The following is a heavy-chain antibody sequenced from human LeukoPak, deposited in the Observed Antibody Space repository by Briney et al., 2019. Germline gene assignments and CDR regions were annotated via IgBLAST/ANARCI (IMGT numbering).Heavy chain of an antibody. V-gene: IGHV4-4*07. Sequence: SETLSLTCTVSRGSISSYYWSWIRQPAGKGLEWIGRIYYSGSTYYNPSLKSRVTISVDTSKNQFSLKLSSVTAADTAVYYCARESVRIQLLVYYYYGMDVWGQGTTVTVSS. D-gene: IGHD5-18*01. CDR1: RGSISSYY. J-gene: IGHJ6*02. CDR2: IYYSGST. CDR3: ARESVRIQLLVYYYYGMDV.